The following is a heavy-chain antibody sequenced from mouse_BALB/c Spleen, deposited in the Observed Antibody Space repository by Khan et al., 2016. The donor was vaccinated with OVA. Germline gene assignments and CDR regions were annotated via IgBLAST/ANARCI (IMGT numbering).Heavy chain of an antibody. V-gene: IGHV1S136*01. Sequence: VQLQQSGPELGKPGASVKMSCKPSGYIFTNYVLHWVKQKPGQGLEWIGYINPYNGGTKYNEKFRGKATLASDKSSITAYLELSSLTSEDSVVYYCARGNWQSYYFDYWGLGTTLTLSS. CDR3: ARGNWQSYYFDY. CDR1: GYIFTNYV. CDR2: INPYNGGT. D-gene: IGHD4-1*01. J-gene: IGHJ2*01.